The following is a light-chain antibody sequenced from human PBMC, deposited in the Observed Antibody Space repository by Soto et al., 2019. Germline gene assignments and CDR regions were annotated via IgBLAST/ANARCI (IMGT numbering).Light chain of an antibody. J-gene: IGLJ1*01. CDR2: EVS. CDR1: SSDVGGYNY. Sequence: QSVLTLPPSASGSPGQSVTISCTGTSSDVGGYNYVSWYQQHPGKAPKLMIYEVSKRPSGVPDRFSGSKSGNTASLTVSGLQAEDEADYYCCSYAGSSTYVFGTGTKVT. V-gene: IGLV2-8*01. CDR3: CSYAGSSTYV.